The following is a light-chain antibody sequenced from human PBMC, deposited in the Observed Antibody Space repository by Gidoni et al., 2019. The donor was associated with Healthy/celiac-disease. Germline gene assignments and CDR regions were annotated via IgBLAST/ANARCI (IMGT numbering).Light chain of an antibody. CDR2: GAS. CDR1: QSVSSSY. Sequence: IALTQSPGTLSLSPGERATLSCRASQSVSSSYLAWYQQKPGQAPRLLIYGASSRATGIPDRFSGSGSGTDFTLTISRLEPEDFAVYYCQQYGSSPFTFGPGTKVEIK. CDR3: QQYGSSPFT. V-gene: IGKV3-20*01. J-gene: IGKJ3*01.